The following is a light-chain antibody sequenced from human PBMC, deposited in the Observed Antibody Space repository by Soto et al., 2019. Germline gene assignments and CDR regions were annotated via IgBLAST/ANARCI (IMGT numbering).Light chain of an antibody. CDR3: LQHNSFPRT. CDR2: AAS. Sequence: DIQMTQSPSSLSASVGDRVTITCRASQGIGNDLGWFQQKPGTAPKRLIYAASHLQSGVPSRFXXSGSGTEFTLTISSLQPEDFATYYCLQHNSFPRTFGXGTXVEIK. V-gene: IGKV1-17*01. J-gene: IGKJ1*01. CDR1: QGIGND.